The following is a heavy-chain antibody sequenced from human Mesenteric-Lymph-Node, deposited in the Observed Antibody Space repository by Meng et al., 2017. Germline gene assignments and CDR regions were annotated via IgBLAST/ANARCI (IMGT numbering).Heavy chain of an antibody. Sequence: GGSLRLSCAASGFTFSDYYMNWVRQAPGKGLEWVSSISSSSTIYYADSVKGRFTISRDNAKNSLYLQMNSLRAEDTAVYYCARDVAGCFDYWGQGTLVTVSS. CDR2: ISSSSTI. V-gene: IGHV3-69-1*01. CDR1: GFTFSDYY. CDR3: ARDVAGCFDY. J-gene: IGHJ4*02. D-gene: IGHD6-19*01.